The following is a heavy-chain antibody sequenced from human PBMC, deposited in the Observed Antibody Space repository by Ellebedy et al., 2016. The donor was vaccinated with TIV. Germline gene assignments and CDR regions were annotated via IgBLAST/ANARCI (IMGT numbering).Heavy chain of an antibody. CDR2: IKSKTDGGTT. D-gene: IGHD3-10*01. J-gene: IGHJ3*02. V-gene: IGHV3-15*01. CDR1: GFTFSSYW. Sequence: GESLKISCAASGFTFSSYWMSWVRQAPGKGLEWVGRIKSKTDGGTTDYAAPVKGRFTISRDDSKNTLYLQMNSLKTEDTAVYYCTTIRGIDVFHIWGQGTVVTVSS. CDR3: TTIRGIDVFHI.